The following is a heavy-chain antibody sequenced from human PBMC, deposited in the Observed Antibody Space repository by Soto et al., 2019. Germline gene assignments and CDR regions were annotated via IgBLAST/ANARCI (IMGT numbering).Heavy chain of an antibody. CDR1: GGSIISNY. J-gene: IGHJ5*02. Sequence: PSETLSLTCTVSGGSIISNYWSWIRQPPGKGLEWIGYIYYSGSTYYNPSLKSRVTISVDTSKNQFSLKLSSVTAADTAVYYCARGDWNDVNWFDPWGQGTLVTVSS. CDR2: IYYSGST. V-gene: IGHV4-59*08. D-gene: IGHD1-1*01. CDR3: ARGDWNDVNWFDP.